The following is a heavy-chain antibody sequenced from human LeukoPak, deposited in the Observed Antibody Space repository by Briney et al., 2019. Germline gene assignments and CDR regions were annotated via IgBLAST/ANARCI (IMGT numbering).Heavy chain of an antibody. CDR3: AREGANKPQGGWGYGSGFSRNYWFDS. V-gene: IGHV1-2*04. CDR2: INPNSGGT. Sequence: ASVKVSCKASGYTFTGHYMHWVRQAPGQGLEWMGWINPNSGGTNYAQKFQGWVTMTRDTSISTAYMELSRLTSDDTAVYYCAREGANKPQGGWGYGSGFSRNYWFDSWGQGTLVTVSS. CDR1: GYTFTGHY. D-gene: IGHD3-10*01. J-gene: IGHJ5*01.